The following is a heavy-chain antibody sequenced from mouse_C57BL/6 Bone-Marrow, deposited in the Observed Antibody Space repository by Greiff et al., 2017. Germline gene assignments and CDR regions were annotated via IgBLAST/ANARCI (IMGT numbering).Heavy chain of an antibody. CDR2: IRNKANNHAT. D-gene: IGHD1-1*01. Sequence: EVQLQQSGGGLVQPGGSMKLSCAASGFTFSDAWMDWVRQSPEKGLEWVAEIRNKANNHATYYADSVKGRFTISRDDSKSSVYLQMNSLRAEDAGIYYCNYYGSSYDYFDYWGQGTTLTVSS. CDR3: NYYGSSYDYFDY. J-gene: IGHJ2*01. CDR1: GFTFSDAW. V-gene: IGHV6-6*01.